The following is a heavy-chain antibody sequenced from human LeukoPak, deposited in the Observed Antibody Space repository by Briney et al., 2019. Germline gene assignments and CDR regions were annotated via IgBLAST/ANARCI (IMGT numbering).Heavy chain of an antibody. D-gene: IGHD6-6*01. CDR1: GYTLTELS. Sequence: ASVKVSCKVSGYTLTELSMHWVRQAPGKGLEWMGGFDPEDGETIYAQKFQGRVTMTEDISTDTAYMELSSLRSEDTAVYYCATTSSIAYNWFDPWGQGTLVTVSS. CDR2: FDPEDGET. J-gene: IGHJ5*02. V-gene: IGHV1-24*01. CDR3: ATTSSIAYNWFDP.